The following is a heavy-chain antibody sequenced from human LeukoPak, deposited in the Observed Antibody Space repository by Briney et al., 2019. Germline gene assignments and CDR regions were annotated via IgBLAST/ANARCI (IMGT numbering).Heavy chain of an antibody. CDR2: IYAAGNI. Sequence: GGSLRLSCAASNFTVSSTYMTWVRQTPGKGLDWVSLIYAAGNIYYADSVKGRFRMSRDISTNTLFLDINGLRVEDTAVYYCAAGVSDKHAFDIWGHGTEVIVSS. J-gene: IGHJ3*02. CDR3: AAGVSDKHAFDI. V-gene: IGHV3-53*01. CDR1: NFTVSSTY.